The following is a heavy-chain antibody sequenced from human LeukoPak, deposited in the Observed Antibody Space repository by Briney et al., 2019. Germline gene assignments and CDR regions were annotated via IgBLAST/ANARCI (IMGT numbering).Heavy chain of an antibody. CDR2: VSGSGDGT. CDR3: AKSLITMVRGDFDY. V-gene: IGHV3-23*01. D-gene: IGHD3-10*01. CDR1: GFTFSSYA. Sequence: GGSLRLSCAASGFTFSSYAMSWVRQAPGKGLEWVSAVSGSGDGTYYADSVKGRFTISRDNSKNALYLQMNSLRAEDTAVYYCAKSLITMVRGDFDYWGQGTLVTVSS. J-gene: IGHJ4*02.